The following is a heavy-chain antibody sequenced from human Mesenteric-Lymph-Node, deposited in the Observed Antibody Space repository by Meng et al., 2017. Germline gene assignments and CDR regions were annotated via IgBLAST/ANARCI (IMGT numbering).Heavy chain of an antibody. CDR2: IFHSGST. D-gene: IGHD4-17*01. J-gene: IGHJ4*02. CDR3: ATLSGYGVF. CDR1: GESISSSSW. V-gene: IGHV4-4*02. Sequence: GSLRLSCAVSGESISSSSWWSWVRQPPGKGLEWIGEIFHSGSTDYNPSLKSRATISVDASKNQYSLKLTAVTAADTAVYYCATLSGYGVFWGQRTLVTVS.